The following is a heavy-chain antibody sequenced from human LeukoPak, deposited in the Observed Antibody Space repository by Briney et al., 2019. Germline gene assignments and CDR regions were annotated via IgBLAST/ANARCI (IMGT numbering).Heavy chain of an antibody. Sequence: PVKVSCKASGGTFSSYAISWVRQAPGQGLEWMGRIIPIFGIANYAQKFQGRVTITADKSTSTAYMELSSLRSEDTAVYYCARIYCSGGSCYSFDPWGQGTLVTVSS. CDR1: GGTFSSYA. J-gene: IGHJ5*02. CDR3: ARIYCSGGSCYSFDP. V-gene: IGHV1-69*04. CDR2: IIPIFGIA. D-gene: IGHD2-15*01.